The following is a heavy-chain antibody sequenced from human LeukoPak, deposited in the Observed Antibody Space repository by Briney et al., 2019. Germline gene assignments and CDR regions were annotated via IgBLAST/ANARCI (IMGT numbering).Heavy chain of an antibody. Sequence: GGSLRLSCAASGFTVSSNYMGWVRQAPGKGLEWVSALYSAGNTFYADSVRGRFTISRDNSKNTLYLQMNSLRAEDTAVYYCARRDGRNFYFDFWGQGTLVTVSS. CDR1: GFTVSSNY. V-gene: IGHV3-53*01. D-gene: IGHD5-24*01. J-gene: IGHJ4*02. CDR2: LYSAGNT. CDR3: ARRDGRNFYFDF.